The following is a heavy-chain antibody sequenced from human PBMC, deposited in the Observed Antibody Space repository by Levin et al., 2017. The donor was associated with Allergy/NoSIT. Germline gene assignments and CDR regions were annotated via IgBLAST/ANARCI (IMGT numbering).Heavy chain of an antibody. CDR2: IKTKHDGGTK. D-gene: IGHD1-1*01. V-gene: IGHV3-15*01. Sequence: TGGSLRLSCAASGFTVSNTWMNWVRQAPGKGLEWVGRIKTKHDGGTKDHPTPVRGRFTISTDDSNNTIYLQMNSLTSEDTAVYCCSAGFMENCGGVDHWGQGTLVTVSS. CDR1: GFTVSNTW. CDR3: SAGFMENCGGVDH. J-gene: IGHJ4*02.